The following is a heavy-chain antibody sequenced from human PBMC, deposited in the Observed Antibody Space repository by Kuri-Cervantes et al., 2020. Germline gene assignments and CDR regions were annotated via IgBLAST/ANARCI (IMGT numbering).Heavy chain of an antibody. V-gene: IGHV3-9*01. CDR2: ISWNSGSI. CDR3: ARGATSSGSYFGGWFDP. J-gene: IGHJ5*02. Sequence: GGSLRLSCAASGFTFDDYAMHWVRQAPGKGLEWVSGISWNSGSIGYADSVKGRFTISRDNAKNSLYLQMNSPRAEDTAVYYCARGATSSGSYFGGWFDPWGQGTLVTVSS. D-gene: IGHD3-22*01. CDR1: GFTFDDYA.